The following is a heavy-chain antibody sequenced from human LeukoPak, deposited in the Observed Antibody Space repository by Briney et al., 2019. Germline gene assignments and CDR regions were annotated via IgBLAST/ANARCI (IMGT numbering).Heavy chain of an antibody. D-gene: IGHD3-10*01. CDR2: ISGSGSTI. CDR1: GFTFSSYE. CDR3: ARVGFGEFLLSRKYYYYMEV. Sequence: GGSLRLSCAASGFTFSSYEMNWVRQAPGKGLEWVSYISGSGSTIYYADSVKGRFTISRDNAKNSLYLQMNSLRAEDTAVYYCARVGFGEFLLSRKYYYYMEVWGKGTTVTVSS. J-gene: IGHJ6*03. V-gene: IGHV3-48*03.